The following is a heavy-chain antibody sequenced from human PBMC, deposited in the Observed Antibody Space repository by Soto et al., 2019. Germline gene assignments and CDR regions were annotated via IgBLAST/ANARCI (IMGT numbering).Heavy chain of an antibody. CDR3: ARSVSFRWGY. D-gene: IGHD7-27*01. CDR2: VHHSGTT. J-gene: IGHJ4*02. CDR1: GGSISTDYW. Sequence: QVQLQESGPVLVKPSGTLSLTCAVSGGSISTDYWWRWVRQAPVKALEWIGEVHHSGTTNYIQSLKSRVTMSVDKSGNQVSLELTSVAAADTAVYYCARSVSFRWGYWGQGTLVSVSS. V-gene: IGHV4-4*02.